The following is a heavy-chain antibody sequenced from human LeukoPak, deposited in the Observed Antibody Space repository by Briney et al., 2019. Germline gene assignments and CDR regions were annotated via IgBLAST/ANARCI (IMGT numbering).Heavy chain of an antibody. CDR2: INNVGSHI. CDR3: ARGGADIVVVPAGYFQH. CDR1: GFTFSSSA. Sequence: GGSLRLSCAASGFTFSSSAMNWVRQAPGKGLEWVSSINNVGSHIYYAGSVRGRFTISRDNAKNSLYLQMSSLRAEDTAVYYCARGGADIVVVPAGYFQHWGQGTLVTVSS. D-gene: IGHD2-2*01. J-gene: IGHJ1*01. V-gene: IGHV3-21*01.